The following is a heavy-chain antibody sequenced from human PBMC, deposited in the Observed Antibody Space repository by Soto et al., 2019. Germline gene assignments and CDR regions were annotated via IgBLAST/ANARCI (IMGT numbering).Heavy chain of an antibody. Sequence: GGSLRLSCAASGFTFSSYSMNWVRQAPGKGLEWVSYISSSSSTIYYADSVKGRFTISRDNAENSLYLQMNSLRAEDTAVYYFARPRYYYGSGSYSLFDYWGQGTLVTVSS. CDR2: ISSSSSTI. D-gene: IGHD3-10*01. J-gene: IGHJ4*02. CDR3: ARPRYYYGSGSYSLFDY. V-gene: IGHV3-48*01. CDR1: GFTFSSYS.